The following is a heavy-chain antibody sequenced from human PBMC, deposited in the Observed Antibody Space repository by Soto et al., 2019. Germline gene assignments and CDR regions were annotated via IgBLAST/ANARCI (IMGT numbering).Heavy chain of an antibody. V-gene: IGHV1-3*01. CDR3: ARDESSSSTLWYYYGMDV. CDR1: GYTFTSYA. J-gene: IGHJ6*02. D-gene: IGHD6-6*01. Sequence: ASVKVSCKASGYTFTSYAMHWVRQAPGQRLEWMGWINAGNGSTKYSQKFQGRVTITRDTSASTAYMELSSLRSEDTAVYYCARDESSSSTLWYYYGMDVWGQGTTVTVSS. CDR2: INAGNGST.